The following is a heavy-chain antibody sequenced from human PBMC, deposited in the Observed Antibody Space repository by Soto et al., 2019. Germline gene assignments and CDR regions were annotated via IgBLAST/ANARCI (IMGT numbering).Heavy chain of an antibody. CDR3: ARDINTMIVVVNYYYYGMDV. J-gene: IGHJ6*02. Sequence: GGSLRLSCAASGFTFSSYGMHWVRQAPGKGLEWVAVIWYDGSNKYYADSVKGRFTISRDNSKNTLYLQMDSLRAEDTAVYYCARDINTMIVVVNYYYYGMDVWGQGTTVTVSS. CDR2: IWYDGSNK. D-gene: IGHD3-22*01. CDR1: GFTFSSYG. V-gene: IGHV3-33*01.